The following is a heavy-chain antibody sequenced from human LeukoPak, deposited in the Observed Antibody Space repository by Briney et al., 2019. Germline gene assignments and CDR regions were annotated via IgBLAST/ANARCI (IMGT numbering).Heavy chain of an antibody. CDR1: GYTFTSYD. Sequence: GASVKVSCKASGYTFTSYDINWVRQATGQGLEWMGWMNPNSGNTGYAQKFQGRVTMTTDTSTSTAYMELRSLRSDDTAVYYCAREPALRFLEWSIDYWGQGTLVTVSS. V-gene: IGHV1-8*01. CDR3: AREPALRFLEWSIDY. CDR2: MNPNSGNT. D-gene: IGHD3-3*01. J-gene: IGHJ4*02.